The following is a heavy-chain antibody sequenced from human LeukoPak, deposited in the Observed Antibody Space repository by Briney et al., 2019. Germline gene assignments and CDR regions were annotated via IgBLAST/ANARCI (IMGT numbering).Heavy chain of an antibody. V-gene: IGHV4-31*03. Sequence: SETLSLTCTVSGGSLTIGHYYWTWIRQHPGKGLEWIGYIHPSGITDYNPSLQSRVTMSLDTSQNQFSLKLTSVTAADTAVYYCAREVSSWYANYYYYMDVWGKGTTVTVSS. J-gene: IGHJ6*03. D-gene: IGHD6-13*01. CDR3: AREVSSWYANYYYYMDV. CDR2: IHPSGIT. CDR1: GGSLTIGHYY.